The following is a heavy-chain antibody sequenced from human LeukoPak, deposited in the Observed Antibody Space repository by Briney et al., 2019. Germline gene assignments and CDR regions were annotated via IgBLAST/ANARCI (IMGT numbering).Heavy chain of an antibody. CDR2: IYYSGST. J-gene: IGHJ3*02. CDR3: ASSSYCSGGSCYSENAFDI. Sequence: PSETLSLTCTVSGGSISSYYWSWIRQPPGKGLEWIGYIYYSGSTNYNPSLKSRVTISVDTSKNQFSLKLSSVTAADTAVHYRASSSYCSGGSCYSENAFDIWGQGTMVTVSS. V-gene: IGHV4-59*01. D-gene: IGHD2-15*01. CDR1: GGSISSYY.